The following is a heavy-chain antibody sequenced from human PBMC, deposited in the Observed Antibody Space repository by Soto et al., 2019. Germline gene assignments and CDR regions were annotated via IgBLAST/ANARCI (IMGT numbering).Heavy chain of an antibody. J-gene: IGHJ4*02. CDR2: IYYTGTS. CDR3: TRLQRRWLSSDS. CDR1: GGSISNSSYY. V-gene: IGHV4-39*01. D-gene: IGHD5-12*01. Sequence: PSETLSLTYTVSGGSISNSSYYWGWIRQPPGKGLEWIGHIYYTGTSYSNPSLKGRVTLSVDTSKNQFSLKLNSMTAADTAVFYCTRLQRRWLSSDSWGQGTLVTVSS.